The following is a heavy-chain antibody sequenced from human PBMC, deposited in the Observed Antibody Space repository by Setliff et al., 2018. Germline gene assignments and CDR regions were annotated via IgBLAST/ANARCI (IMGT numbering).Heavy chain of an antibody. Sequence: ASVKVSCKTSRCIFTTYTIHWVRQAPGQRLEWMGWITAANGDTKYSQKFQDRITTTRDTSASTVYMELSSLRSEDTAMYYCAKVSNWALDIWGQGTMVTVSS. CDR1: RCIFTTYT. CDR3: AKVSNWALDI. CDR2: ITAANGDT. V-gene: IGHV1-3*01. J-gene: IGHJ3*02.